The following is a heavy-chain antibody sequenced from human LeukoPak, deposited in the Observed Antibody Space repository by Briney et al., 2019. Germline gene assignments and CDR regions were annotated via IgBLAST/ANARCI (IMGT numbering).Heavy chain of an antibody. V-gene: IGHV1-18*01. CDR3: ARVGRDCRDTRCTWSDWLDP. CDR1: GDTFTRFG. CDR2: ISGYNDNP. D-gene: IGHD2-2*01. Sequence: XSVTVSCKASGDTFTRFGISWVRQAPGEGLEWMGWISGYNDNPHYAQSFQGRVTITTDTSSSTAYMELRSLGSDDTAVYYCARVGRDCRDTRCTWSDWLDPWGQGTLVTVSS. J-gene: IGHJ5*02.